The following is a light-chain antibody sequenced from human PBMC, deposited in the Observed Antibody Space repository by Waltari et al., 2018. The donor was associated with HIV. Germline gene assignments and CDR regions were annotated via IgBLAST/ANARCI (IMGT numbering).Light chain of an antibody. CDR3: QVWDGGSDDPVV. J-gene: IGLJ3*02. V-gene: IGLV3-21*04. CDR1: NISRKS. CDR2: YDK. Sequence: SYVLTQPPSVSVAPGQTANIPCGGDNISRKSVHWYQHKPGQAPLLVMYYDKDRPSGIPERFSGSNAGSTATLIISRVEDGDEADYYCQVWDGGSDDPVVFGGGTKLTVV.